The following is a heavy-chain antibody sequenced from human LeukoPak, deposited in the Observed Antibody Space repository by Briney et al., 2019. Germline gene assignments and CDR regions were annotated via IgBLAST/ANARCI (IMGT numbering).Heavy chain of an antibody. V-gene: IGHV1-2*06. J-gene: IGHJ4*02. CDR1: GYTFTGYY. CDR2: INPNSGGT. Sequence: GASVKVSCKASGYTFTGYYMHWVRQAPGQGLEWMGRINPNSGGTNYAQKFQGRVTMTRDTSISTAYMELSRLRSDDTAVYYCARGASNYDVWSGYEAFDYRGQGTLVTVSS. CDR3: ARGASNYDVWSGYEAFDY. D-gene: IGHD3-3*01.